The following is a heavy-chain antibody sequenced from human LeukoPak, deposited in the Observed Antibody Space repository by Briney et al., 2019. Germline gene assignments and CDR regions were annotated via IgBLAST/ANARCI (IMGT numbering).Heavy chain of an antibody. CDR2: INHSGST. V-gene: IGHV4-34*01. CDR1: GGSFRGYY. Sequence: SETLSLTCAVYGGSFRGYYWSWIRQPPGKGLEWIGEINHSGSTNYNPSLKSRVTISVDTSKNQFSLKLSSVIAADTAVYYCARGANFYYYGMDVWGQGTTVTVSS. D-gene: IGHD2-15*01. J-gene: IGHJ6*02. CDR3: ARGANFYYYGMDV.